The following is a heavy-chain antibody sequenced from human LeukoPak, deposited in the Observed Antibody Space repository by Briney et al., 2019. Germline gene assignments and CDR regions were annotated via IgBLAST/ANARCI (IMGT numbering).Heavy chain of an antibody. Sequence: GGSLRLSCAASGFTFSSSGMSWLRQAPGKGLEWVSAITGSGDDAYYADSVHGRFTMSRDNSKSTLYLQMNSLRVEDTALYYCAKESTGSSPDYWGQGTLVTVSS. CDR2: ITGSGDDA. CDR1: GFTFSSSG. V-gene: IGHV3-23*01. CDR3: AKESTGSSPDY. D-gene: IGHD1-26*01. J-gene: IGHJ4*02.